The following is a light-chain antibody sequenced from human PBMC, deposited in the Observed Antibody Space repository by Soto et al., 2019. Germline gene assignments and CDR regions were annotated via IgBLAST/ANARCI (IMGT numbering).Light chain of an antibody. CDR3: AAWDDSLNGVV. J-gene: IGLJ2*01. Sequence: QSALTQPRSVSGSPGQSVTISCTGTSSDFGDYNYVSWYQQHPGKAPKVMIYDVSKRPSGVPDRFSGSKSGTSASLAISGLQSEDEADYYCAAWDDSLNGVVFGGGTKLTVL. V-gene: IGLV2-11*01. CDR1: SSDFGDYNY. CDR2: DVS.